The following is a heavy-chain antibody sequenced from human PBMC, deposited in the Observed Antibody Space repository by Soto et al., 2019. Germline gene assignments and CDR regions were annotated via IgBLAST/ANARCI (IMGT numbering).Heavy chain of an antibody. CDR3: ARIIQTGTRIKNYYYYGMDV. D-gene: IGHD1-7*01. J-gene: IGHJ6*02. Sequence: GSGPTLVNPTQTLTLTCTFSGFSLSTSGMCVSWIRQPPGKALEWLALIDWDDDKYYSTSLKTRLTISKDTSKNQVVLTMTNMDPVDTATYYCARIIQTGTRIKNYYYYGMDVWGQGTTVTVSS. CDR1: GFSLSTSGMC. CDR2: IDWDDDK. V-gene: IGHV2-70*01.